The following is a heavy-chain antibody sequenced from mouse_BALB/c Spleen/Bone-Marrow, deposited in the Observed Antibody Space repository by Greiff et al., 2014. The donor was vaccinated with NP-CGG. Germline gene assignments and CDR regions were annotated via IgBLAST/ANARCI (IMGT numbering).Heavy chain of an antibody. CDR3: VRRVQLDY. CDR1: GFAFSSYD. V-gene: IGHV5-9*02. CDR2: ISSGGSYT. Sequence: DVMLVESGGGLVKPGGSLKLSCAASGFAFSSYDMSWVRQTPEKRLEWVATISSGGSYTYYPDSVKGRFTISRDNARNTLYLQMSSPRSEDTALYYCVRRVQLDYWGQGTTLTVSS. J-gene: IGHJ2*01.